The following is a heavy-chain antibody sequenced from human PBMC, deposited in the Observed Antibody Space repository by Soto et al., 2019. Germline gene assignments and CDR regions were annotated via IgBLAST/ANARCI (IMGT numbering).Heavy chain of an antibody. CDR2: IKSKTDGGTT. Sequence: AGGSLRLSCAASGFTFSNAWMSWVRQAPGKGLEWVGRIKSKTDGGTTDYAAPVKGRFTISRDDSKNTLHLQMNSLKTEDTAVYYCTTGYYYDSSPDYWGQGTLVTVSS. CDR1: GFTFSNAW. D-gene: IGHD3-22*01. V-gene: IGHV3-15*01. J-gene: IGHJ4*02. CDR3: TTGYYYDSSPDY.